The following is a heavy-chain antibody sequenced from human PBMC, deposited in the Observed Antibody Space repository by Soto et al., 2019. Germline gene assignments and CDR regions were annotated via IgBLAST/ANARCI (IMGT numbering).Heavy chain of an antibody. CDR2: IRSKANSYAT. Sequence: EVQLVESGGGLVQPGGSLKLSCAASGFTFSGSAMHWVRQASGKGLEWVGRIRSKANSYATAYAASVKGRFTISRDDSKNTAYLQMNSLKTEDTAVYYCTRQSYYDSSGYYHPAYWGQGTLVTVSS. J-gene: IGHJ4*02. D-gene: IGHD3-22*01. CDR3: TRQSYYDSSGYYHPAY. V-gene: IGHV3-73*01. CDR1: GFTFSGSA.